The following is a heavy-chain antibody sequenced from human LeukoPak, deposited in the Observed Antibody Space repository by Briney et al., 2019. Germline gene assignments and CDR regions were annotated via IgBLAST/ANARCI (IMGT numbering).Heavy chain of an antibody. Sequence: SETLSLTCTVSGGSISSYYCSWIRQPAGKGLEWIGRIYTSGSTNYNPSLKSRVTMSVDPSKNQFSLKLNSVTAADTAVYYCARTQSQSGSYRYYFAYWGQGTLVTVSS. D-gene: IGHD1-26*01. CDR1: GGSISSYY. CDR3: ARTQSQSGSYRYYFAY. V-gene: IGHV4-4*07. J-gene: IGHJ4*02. CDR2: IYTSGST.